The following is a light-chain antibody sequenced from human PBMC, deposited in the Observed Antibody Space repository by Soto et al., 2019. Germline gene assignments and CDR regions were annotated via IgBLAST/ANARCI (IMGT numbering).Light chain of an antibody. Sequence: DIPMTQSPSTLSASVGDRVTITCRASQSMNDWLAWYQQKPGKAPKVLFYDASSLQSGVPSRFSGSGSGTEFTLTIDSLQPDDVATYYCLRYNAFSQTLGQGTKVEI. CDR3: LRYNAFSQT. J-gene: IGKJ1*01. CDR1: QSMNDW. V-gene: IGKV1-5*01. CDR2: DAS.